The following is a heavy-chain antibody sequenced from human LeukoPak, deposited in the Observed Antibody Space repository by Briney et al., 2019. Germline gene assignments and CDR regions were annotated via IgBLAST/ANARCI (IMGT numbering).Heavy chain of an antibody. CDR3: ARDRRGYCSSTSCRYFDY. V-gene: IGHV4-34*01. D-gene: IGHD2-2*01. CDR2: INHSGST. Sequence: SETLSLTCAVYGGSFSGYYWSWIRQPPGKGLEWIGEINHSGSTNYNPSLKSRVTISVDTSKNQFSLELSSVTAADTAVYYCARDRRGYCSSTSCRYFDYWGQGTLVTVSS. CDR1: GGSFSGYY. J-gene: IGHJ4*02.